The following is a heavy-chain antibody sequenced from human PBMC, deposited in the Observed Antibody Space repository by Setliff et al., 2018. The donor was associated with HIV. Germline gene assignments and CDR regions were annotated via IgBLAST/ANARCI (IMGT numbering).Heavy chain of an antibody. D-gene: IGHD1-1*01. V-gene: IGHV3-21*04. CDR2: IRASATYI. J-gene: IGHJ4*02. CDR1: GFTFSNYS. Sequence: PGGSLRLSCAASGFTFSNYSMNWVRQTPGKGLEWVSSIRASATYIYYADSVKGRFTISRDNAENSLYLQMNSLRDEDTAVYYCARETRPGLTRSGFDYWGQGTLVTVSS. CDR3: ARETRPGLTRSGFDY.